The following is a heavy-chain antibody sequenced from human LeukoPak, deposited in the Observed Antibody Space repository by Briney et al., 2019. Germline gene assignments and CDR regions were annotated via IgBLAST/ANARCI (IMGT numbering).Heavy chain of an antibody. CDR3: ARDLVLVTAIRRYYYYYGMDV. Sequence: ASVKVSCKVSGYTLTELSMHWVRQAPGKGLEWMGGFDPEDGETIYAQKFQGRVTMTRDTSISTAYMELSRLRSDDTAVYYCARDLVLVTAIRRYYYYYGMDVWGQGTTVTVSS. V-gene: IGHV1-24*01. CDR2: FDPEDGET. D-gene: IGHD2-21*02. J-gene: IGHJ6*02. CDR1: GYTLTELS.